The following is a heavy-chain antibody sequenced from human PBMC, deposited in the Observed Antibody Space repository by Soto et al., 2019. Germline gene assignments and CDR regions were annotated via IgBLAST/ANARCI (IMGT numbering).Heavy chain of an antibody. Sequence: PGVSLRLSCAASGFTFSSYSMNWVRQAPGKGLEWVSYISSSSSTIYCADSVKGRFTISRDNAKNSLYLQMNSLRDEDTAVYYCAREPDYDFWSGYRFFDYWGQGTLVTVSS. D-gene: IGHD3-3*01. V-gene: IGHV3-48*02. CDR2: ISSSSSTI. J-gene: IGHJ4*02. CDR1: GFTFSSYS. CDR3: AREPDYDFWSGYRFFDY.